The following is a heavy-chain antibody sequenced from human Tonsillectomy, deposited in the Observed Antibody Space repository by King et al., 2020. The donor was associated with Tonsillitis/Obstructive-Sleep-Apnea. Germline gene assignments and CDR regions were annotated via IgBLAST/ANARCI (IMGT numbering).Heavy chain of an antibody. CDR3: ARSHRITLIVGCYMDV. V-gene: IGHV3-30*04. CDR2: ISYDGSNE. D-gene: IGHD3-22*01. Sequence: VQLVESGGGVVRPGRSLRLSCAASGFTFSSYAMHWVRQAPGKGLEWVAVISYDGSNEYYRDSVRGRFTISRDNSKNTLYLQMNSLRAEDTAVYYCARSHRITLIVGCYMDVWGKGTTVTVSS. J-gene: IGHJ6*03. CDR1: GFTFSSYA.